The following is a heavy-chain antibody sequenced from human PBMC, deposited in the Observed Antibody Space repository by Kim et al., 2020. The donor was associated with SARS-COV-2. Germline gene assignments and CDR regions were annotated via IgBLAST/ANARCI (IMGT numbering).Heavy chain of an antibody. V-gene: IGHV3-23*01. CDR3: VSRSPSGWFDD. Sequence: GGSLRLSCAASGFTFSNFAMRWVRQAPGKGLEWVSAIGASGSPTYYADSVKGRFTISRDNSKSTLFLQMNSLRAEDTALYYCVSRSPSGWFDDWGQGALVTVSS. CDR2: IGASGSPT. J-gene: IGHJ4*02. CDR1: GFTFSNFA. D-gene: IGHD6-19*01.